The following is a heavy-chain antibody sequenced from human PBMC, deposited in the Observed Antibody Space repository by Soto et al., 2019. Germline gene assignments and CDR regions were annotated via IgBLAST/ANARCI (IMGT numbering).Heavy chain of an antibody. J-gene: IGHJ5*02. D-gene: IGHD6-13*01. Sequence: PGGSLRLSCAASGFTFSSYGMHWVRQAPGKGLEWVAVISYDGSNKYYADSVKGRFTISRDNSKNTLYLQMNSLRAEDTAVYYCARRERAAGTDWWFDPWGQGTLVTVSS. CDR3: ARRERAAGTDWWFDP. CDR2: ISYDGSNK. V-gene: IGHV3-30*03. CDR1: GFTFSSYG.